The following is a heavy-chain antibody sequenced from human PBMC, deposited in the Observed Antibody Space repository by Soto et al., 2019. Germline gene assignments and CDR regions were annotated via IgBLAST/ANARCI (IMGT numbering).Heavy chain of an antibody. CDR2: IYYSGST. D-gene: IGHD3-3*01. CDR1: GGSISSSSYY. Sequence: PSETLSLTCTVSGGSISSSSYYWGWIRQPPGKGLEWIGSIYYSGSTYYNPSLKSRVTISVDTSKNQFSLKLSSVTAADTAVYYCARQLFSPDYGFWSLAYYYYGMDVWGQGTTVTVSS. CDR3: ARQLFSPDYGFWSLAYYYYGMDV. V-gene: IGHV4-39*01. J-gene: IGHJ6*02.